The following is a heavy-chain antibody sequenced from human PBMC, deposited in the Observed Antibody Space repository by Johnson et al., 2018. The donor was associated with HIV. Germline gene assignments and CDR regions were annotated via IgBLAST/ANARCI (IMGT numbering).Heavy chain of an antibody. CDR3: AKDIYYDSSDYYSVGAFDI. CDR2: ISGRGGST. CDR1: GFTFSDHY. Sequence: VQLVESGGGLVQPGGSLRLSCAASGFTFSDHYMDWVRQAPGKGLEWVSGISGRGGSTYYADSVKGRFTISGDNSKNTLYLQMRSLRAEDTAVYYCAKDIYYDSSDYYSVGAFDIWGQGTMVTVSS. V-gene: IGHV3-23*04. J-gene: IGHJ3*02. D-gene: IGHD3-22*01.